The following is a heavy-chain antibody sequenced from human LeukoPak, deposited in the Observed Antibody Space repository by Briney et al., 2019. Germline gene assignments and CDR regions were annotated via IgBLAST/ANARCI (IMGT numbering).Heavy chain of an antibody. CDR2: IYYTGNT. Sequence: SEALSLTCSVSGDSITGYYWGWIRQPPGKGLEWMGNIYYTGNTYYNSSLKSRVTISLDTSKNQFSLKLSSVTAADTAVYYCARHVFGVTFYFDYWGQGTLVTVSS. CDR3: ARHVFGVTFYFDY. CDR1: GDSITGYY. D-gene: IGHD3-16*01. V-gene: IGHV4-39*07. J-gene: IGHJ4*02.